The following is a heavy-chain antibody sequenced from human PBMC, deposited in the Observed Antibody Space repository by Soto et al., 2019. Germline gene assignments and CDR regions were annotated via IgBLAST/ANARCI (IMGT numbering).Heavy chain of an antibody. D-gene: IGHD1-26*01. CDR3: AKDGASGSYPPYYYFGMDV. CDR2: ISGSGGNA. V-gene: IGHV3-23*01. J-gene: IGHJ6*02. Sequence: EVQLLESGGGLVQPGGSLRLSCAASGFTFSSYAMSWVRQAPGKGLEWVSTISGSGGNAYYADSVKGRFSISRDNSKNTLRLKMNRRSADDTAVYYCAKDGASGSYPPYYYFGMDVWGQGTTVTVSS. CDR1: GFTFSSYA.